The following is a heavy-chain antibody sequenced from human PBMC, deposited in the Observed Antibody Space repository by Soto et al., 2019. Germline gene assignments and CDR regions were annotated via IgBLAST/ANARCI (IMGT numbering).Heavy chain of an antibody. CDR1: GFTFSSYA. J-gene: IGHJ6*02. V-gene: IGHV3-30-3*01. CDR2: ISYDGSNK. CDR3: ARDTGARVAYYGMDV. D-gene: IGHD7-27*01. Sequence: QVQLVESGGGVVQPGRSLRLSCAASGFTFSSYAMHWVRQAPGKGLEWVAVISYDGSNKYYADSVKGRFTISRDNSKNTLYLQMNSLRAEDTAVYYCARDTGARVAYYGMDVWGQGTTVTVSS.